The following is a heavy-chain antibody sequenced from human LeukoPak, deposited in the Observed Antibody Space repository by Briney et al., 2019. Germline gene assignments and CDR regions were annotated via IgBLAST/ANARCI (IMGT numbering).Heavy chain of an antibody. V-gene: IGHV3-23*01. CDR2: ISGSGGST. Sequence: PGGSLRLSCAASGFTFSSYAVSWVRQAPGKGLEWVSAISGSGGSTYYADSVKGRFTISRDNSKNTLYLQMNSLRAEDTAVYYCAKGVAGLYYFDYWGQGTLVTVSS. CDR1: GFTFSSYA. D-gene: IGHD6-19*01. CDR3: AKGVAGLYYFDY. J-gene: IGHJ4*02.